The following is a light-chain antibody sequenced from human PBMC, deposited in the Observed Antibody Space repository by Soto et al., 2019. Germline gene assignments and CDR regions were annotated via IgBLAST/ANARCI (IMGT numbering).Light chain of an antibody. J-gene: IGLJ2*01. Sequence: QPVLTQSPSASASLGASVKVTCTLSSGYSSYAIAWHQQQPEKGPRYLMILNSDGSHSKGDGIPDRFSGSSSGAERYLTITSLQHVDEADYHCQTWVGTGNVVFGGGTKVTVL. CDR1: SGYSSYA. CDR3: QTWVGTGNVV. V-gene: IGLV4-69*01. CDR2: LNSDGSH.